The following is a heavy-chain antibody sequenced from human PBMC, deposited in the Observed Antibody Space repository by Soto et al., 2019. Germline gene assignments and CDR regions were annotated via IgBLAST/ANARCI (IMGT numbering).Heavy chain of an antibody. D-gene: IGHD3-16*01. J-gene: IGHJ4*02. CDR1: GGSVSSGSYY. CDR3: ARASDWGSYYFDY. V-gene: IGHV4-61*03. CDR2: IYNSGST. Sequence: QVQLQESGPGLAKPSVTLSLTCTVSGGSVSSGSYYWSWIRQPPGKRLEWIGYIYNSGSTNYNPSLKSRVTISVDTSKNHFSLRMSSVTAADTPVYYCARASDWGSYYFDYWGRGTLVTVSS.